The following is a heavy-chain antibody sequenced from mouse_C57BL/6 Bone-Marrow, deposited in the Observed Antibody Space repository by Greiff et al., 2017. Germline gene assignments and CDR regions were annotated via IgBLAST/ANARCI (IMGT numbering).Heavy chain of an antibody. CDR3: ARIYYYGSSRYYFDY. J-gene: IGHJ2*01. D-gene: IGHD1-1*01. CDR1: GYTFTDYN. Sequence: VQLQQSGPELVKPGASVKMSCKASGYTFTDYNMHWVKQSHGKSLEWIGYINPNNGGTSYNQKFKGKATLTVNKSSSTAYMELRSLTSEDSAVYYCARIYYYGSSRYYFDYWGQGTTLTVSS. V-gene: IGHV1-22*01. CDR2: INPNNGGT.